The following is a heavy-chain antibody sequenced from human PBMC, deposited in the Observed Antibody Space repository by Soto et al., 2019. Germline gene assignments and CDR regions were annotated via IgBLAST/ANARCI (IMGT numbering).Heavy chain of an antibody. CDR2: IKDTARNHAT. J-gene: IGHJ4*02. CDR3: LVRIPVETWVDY. V-gene: IGHV3-73*01. CDR1: GFIFSGSD. Sequence: EVQLVESGGGLVQPGGSLTLSCAASGFIFSGSDIYWVRQASGKGLEWVGRIKDTARNHATEYAASVRGRFFISRDDSRNTAYLQLNSLKTEDTAVYYCLVRIPVETWVDYWGQGTLVTVSS. D-gene: IGHD2-21*02.